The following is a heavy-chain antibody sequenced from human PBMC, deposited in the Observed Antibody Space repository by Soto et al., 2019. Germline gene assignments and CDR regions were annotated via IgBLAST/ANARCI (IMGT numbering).Heavy chain of an antibody. D-gene: IGHD6-13*01. CDR1: GGSVSSGSYY. V-gene: IGHV4-61*01. CDR2: IYYSGST. CDR3: ARLGTMQQVGQFYYYAMDV. J-gene: IGHJ6*02. Sequence: PSETLSLTCTVSGGSVSSGSYYWSWIRRPPGKGLEWIDYIYYSGSTNYNPSLKSRVTISIDTSRNQFSLKLSSVTAADTAVYYCARLGTMQQVGQFYYYAMDVWGQGTTVTVSS.